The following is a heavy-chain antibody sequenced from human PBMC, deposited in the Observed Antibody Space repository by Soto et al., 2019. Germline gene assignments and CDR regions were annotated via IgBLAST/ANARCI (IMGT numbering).Heavy chain of an antibody. Sequence: QVQLVQSGAEVKKPGSSVKVSCKASGGTFSSYTISWVRQAPGQGLEWMGRIIPILGIVNYAQKFQGRVTITADKSTSTSYMEVSSLRSEDTAVYYGARGERTVTTEALDYWGQGTLVTGSS. V-gene: IGHV1-69*02. D-gene: IGHD4-17*01. CDR1: GGTFSSYT. CDR3: ARGERTVTTEALDY. J-gene: IGHJ4*02. CDR2: IIPILGIV.